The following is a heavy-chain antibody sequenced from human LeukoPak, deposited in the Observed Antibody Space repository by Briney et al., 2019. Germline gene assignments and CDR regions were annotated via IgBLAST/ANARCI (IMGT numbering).Heavy chain of an antibody. J-gene: IGHJ4*02. CDR2: INAGNCNT. CDR3: ARQYSSWGFIDY. CDR1: GYTFTSYA. Sequence: ASVKVSCKASGYTFTSYAMHWVRQAPGQRLEWMGWINAGNCNTKYSQKFQGRVTITRDTSASTAYMELSSLRSEDTAVYYCARQYSSWGFIDYWGQGTLVTVSS. V-gene: IGHV1-3*01. D-gene: IGHD6-13*01.